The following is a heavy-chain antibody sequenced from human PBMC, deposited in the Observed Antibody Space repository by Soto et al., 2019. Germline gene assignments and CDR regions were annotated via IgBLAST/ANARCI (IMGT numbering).Heavy chain of an antibody. CDR1: GGSISSGGYS. CDR3: ARGNVGYYYYGMDV. J-gene: IGHJ6*02. V-gene: IGHV4-30-2*01. Sequence: TLSLTCAVSGGSISSGGYSWSWIRQPPGKGLEWIGYIYHSGSTYYNPSLKSRVTISVDRSKNQFSLKLSSVTAADTAVYHCARGNVGYYYYGMDVWGQGTTVTVSS. CDR2: IYHSGST.